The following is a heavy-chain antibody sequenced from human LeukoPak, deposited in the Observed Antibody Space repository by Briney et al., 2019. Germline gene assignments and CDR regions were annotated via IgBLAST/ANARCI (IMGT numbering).Heavy chain of an antibody. CDR1: GGSFSGYH. Sequence: PSETLSLTCAVYGGSFSGYHWSWIRHPPGKGLEWIGEINHSGSTNYNPSLKSRVTITVDTPKNQFSLRLSSVTAADTAVYYCTRALTIDHLDWGQGTLVTVSS. D-gene: IGHD1-1*01. V-gene: IGHV4-34*01. CDR2: INHSGST. J-gene: IGHJ4*02. CDR3: TRALTIDHLD.